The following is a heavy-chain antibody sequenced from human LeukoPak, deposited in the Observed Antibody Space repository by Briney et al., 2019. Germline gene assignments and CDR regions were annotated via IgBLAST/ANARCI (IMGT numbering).Heavy chain of an antibody. CDR3: AKDLARGITMVRGVIITGLLDY. Sequence: GGSLRLSCAASGFTFSSYAMSWVRQAPGKGLEWVSAISGSGGSTYYADSVKGRFTISRDNSKNTLYLQMNSLRAEDTAVYHCAKDLARGITMVRGVIITGLLDYWGQGTLVTVSS. D-gene: IGHD3-10*01. CDR1: GFTFSSYA. V-gene: IGHV3-23*01. J-gene: IGHJ4*02. CDR2: ISGSGGST.